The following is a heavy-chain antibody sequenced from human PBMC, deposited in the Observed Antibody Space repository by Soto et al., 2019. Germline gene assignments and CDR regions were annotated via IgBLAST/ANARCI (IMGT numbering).Heavy chain of an antibody. Sequence: LSLTCTVSGGSISSYYWSWIRQPPGKGLEWIGYIYYSGSTNYNPSLKSRVTISVDTSKNQFSLKLSSVTAADTAVYYCARVSPYDYIWGSYRYTGEALINWFDPWGQGTLVTVSS. D-gene: IGHD3-16*02. V-gene: IGHV4-59*01. CDR1: GGSISSYY. J-gene: IGHJ5*02. CDR2: IYYSGST. CDR3: ARVSPYDYIWGSYRYTGEALINWFDP.